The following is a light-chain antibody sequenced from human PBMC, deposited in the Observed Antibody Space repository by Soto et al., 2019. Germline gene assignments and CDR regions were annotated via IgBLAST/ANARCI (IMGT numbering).Light chain of an antibody. Sequence: QSVLTQPPSASGSPGQSVTISCTGTNSDVGGYNYVSWYQQHPGKAPRLMIYDVRKRPSGVPDRFSGSKSGNTASLTVSGLQAEDEADYYCTSYAGRNGLLFGGGTQLT. CDR2: DVR. J-gene: IGLJ7*01. CDR3: TSYAGRNGLL. V-gene: IGLV2-8*01. CDR1: NSDVGGYNY.